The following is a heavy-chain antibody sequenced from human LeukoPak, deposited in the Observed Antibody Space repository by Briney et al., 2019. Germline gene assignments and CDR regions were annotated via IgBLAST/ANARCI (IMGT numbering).Heavy chain of an antibody. V-gene: IGHV1-8*03. D-gene: IGHD2-2*02. CDR3: ARVLRTSCYTPLGY. Sequence: GASVKVPCKASGYTFTSYDINWVRQATGQGLEWMGWMNPNSGNTGYAQKFQGRVTITRNTSISTAYMKLSSLRSEDTAVYYCARVLRTSCYTPLGYWGQGTLVTVSS. J-gene: IGHJ4*02. CDR1: GYTFTSYD. CDR2: MNPNSGNT.